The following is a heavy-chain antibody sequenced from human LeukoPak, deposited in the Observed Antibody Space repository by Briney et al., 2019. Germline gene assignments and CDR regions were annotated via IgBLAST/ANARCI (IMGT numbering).Heavy chain of an antibody. Sequence: GGSLRLSCAASGFTFSSYAMSWVRQAPGKGLEWVSAISGSGGSTYYADSVKGRFTISRDNSKNTLYLQMNSLRAEDTAVYYCAKDGPSGGSSIYYFDDWGQGTLVTVSS. CDR1: GFTFSSYA. J-gene: IGHJ4*02. CDR2: ISGSGGST. CDR3: AKDGPSGGSSIYYFDD. V-gene: IGHV3-23*01. D-gene: IGHD2-15*01.